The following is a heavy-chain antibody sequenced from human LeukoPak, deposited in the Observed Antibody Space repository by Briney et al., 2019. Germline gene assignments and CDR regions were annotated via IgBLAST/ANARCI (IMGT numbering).Heavy chain of an antibody. J-gene: IGHJ6*02. Sequence: PGGSLRLLCAASGFPFSNYWMHWVRQAPGKGLVWVSRINSDGSSTTYADSVKGRFTISRDNAKNTLYLQVNSLRAEDTAVYYCARRHYYGMEVWGQATKVTVSS. CDR1: GFPFSNYW. V-gene: IGHV3-74*01. CDR3: ARRHYYGMEV. CDR2: INSDGSST.